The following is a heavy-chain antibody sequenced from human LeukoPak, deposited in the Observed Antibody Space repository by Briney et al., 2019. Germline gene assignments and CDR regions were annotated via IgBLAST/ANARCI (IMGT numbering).Heavy chain of an antibody. CDR2: ISSSSYI. J-gene: IGHJ4*02. CDR1: GFTFSSYS. V-gene: IGHV3-21*01. D-gene: IGHD3-16*01. CDR3: ARNRGLMITSPDY. Sequence: NPGGSLRLSCAASGFTFSSYSMNWVRQAPGKGLEWVSSISSSSYIYYADSVKGRFTISRDNAKNSLYLQMNSLRAEDTAVYYCARNRGLMITSPDYWGQGTLVTVSS.